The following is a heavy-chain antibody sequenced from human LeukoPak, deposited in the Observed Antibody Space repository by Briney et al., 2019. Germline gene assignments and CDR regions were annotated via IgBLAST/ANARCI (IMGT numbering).Heavy chain of an antibody. J-gene: IGHJ3*02. V-gene: IGHV3-11*06. CDR1: GFTFSDYY. CDR2: ISTSSSYI. D-gene: IGHD5-18*01. Sequence: NSGGSLRLSCAASGFTFSDYYMSWIRQAPGKGLEWVSYISTSSSYIYYADSVKGRFTISRDNAKNSLYLQMNSLRADDTAVFYCASETKRGYSYGSPTDAFDIWGQGTMVTVSS. CDR3: ASETKRGYSYGSPTDAFDI.